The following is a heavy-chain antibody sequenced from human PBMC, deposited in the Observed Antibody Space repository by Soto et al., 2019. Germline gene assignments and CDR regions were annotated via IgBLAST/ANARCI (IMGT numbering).Heavy chain of an antibody. CDR3: SKDLVGGPPGYWFDP. CDR2: ISGSGGST. J-gene: IGHJ5*02. Sequence: PGGSLRLSCAASGFTFSSYAMSWVRQAPGKGLEWVSAISGSGGSTYYADSVKGRFTISRDNSKNTLYLQMNSLRAEDTAVYYCSKDLVGGPPGYWFDPWGQGTLVTVSS. CDR1: GFTFSSYA. V-gene: IGHV3-23*01. D-gene: IGHD3-3*01.